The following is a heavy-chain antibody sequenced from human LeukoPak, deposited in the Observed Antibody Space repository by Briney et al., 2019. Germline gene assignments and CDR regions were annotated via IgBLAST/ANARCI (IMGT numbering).Heavy chain of an antibody. V-gene: IGHV4-39*07. Sequence: SETLSLTCTVSGGSISSSSYYWGWIRQPPGKGLEWIGSIYYSGSTYYNPSLKSRVTISVDTSKNQFSLKLSSVTAADTAVYYCARASIVVVTATKYYFDYWGQGTLVTVSS. CDR2: IYYSGST. CDR3: ARASIVVVTATKYYFDY. J-gene: IGHJ4*02. CDR1: GGSISSSSYY. D-gene: IGHD2-21*02.